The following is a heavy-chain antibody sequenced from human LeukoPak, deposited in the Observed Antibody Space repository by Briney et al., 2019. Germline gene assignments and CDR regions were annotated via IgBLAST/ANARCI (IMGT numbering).Heavy chain of an antibody. Sequence: GGSLRLSCAVSGFTFSSYAMSWVRQAPGKGLEWVSGISGSGDSTYYADSVKGRFTISRDNSKITLYLQMNSLRAEDTAVYYCAKKSYYYGSTGYYDYWGQGTLVTVSS. CDR1: GFTFSSYA. J-gene: IGHJ4*02. CDR2: ISGSGDST. D-gene: IGHD3-22*01. CDR3: AKKSYYYGSTGYYDY. V-gene: IGHV3-23*01.